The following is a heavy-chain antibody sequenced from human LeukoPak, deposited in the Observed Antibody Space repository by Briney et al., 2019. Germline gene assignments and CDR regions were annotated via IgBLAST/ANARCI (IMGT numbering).Heavy chain of an antibody. CDR3: ATDRRSDSFDY. Sequence: ASVKVSCKASGYTFTGYYMHWVRQAPGQGLEWMGWINPNSGGTIYAQKFQGRVTMTRDTSISTAYMDLSRLTSDDTAVYYCATDRRSDSFDYWGQGTLVTVSS. J-gene: IGHJ4*02. CDR2: INPNSGGT. V-gene: IGHV1-2*02. CDR1: GYTFTGYY.